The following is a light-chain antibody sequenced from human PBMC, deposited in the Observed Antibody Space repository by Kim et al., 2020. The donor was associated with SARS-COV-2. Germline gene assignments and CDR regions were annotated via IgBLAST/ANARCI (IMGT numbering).Light chain of an antibody. J-gene: IGLJ2*01. V-gene: IGLV2-14*01. CDR1: SSDVGGYNY. CDR2: EVS. CDR3: SSYTSISTHVV. Sequence: QSALTQPASVSGSPGQSITISCTGTSSDVGGYNYVSWYQQHPGKAPKLMIYEVSNRPSGVSNRFSGSKSGNTASLTIYGLQAEDEAHYYCSSYTSISTHVVFGGGTQLTVL.